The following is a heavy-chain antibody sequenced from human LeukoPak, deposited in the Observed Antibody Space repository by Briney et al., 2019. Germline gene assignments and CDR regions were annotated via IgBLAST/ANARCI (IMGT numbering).Heavy chain of an antibody. V-gene: IGHV3-33*01. J-gene: IGHJ6*02. CDR2: IWYDGSNK. D-gene: IGHD3-3*01. CDR1: GFTFSSYG. CDR3: ARAGFDYGMDV. Sequence: GRSLRLSCAASGFTFSSYGMHWVRQAPGKGLEWVAVIWYDGSNKYYADSVKGRFTISRDNAKNSLYLQMNSLRAEDTAVYYCARAGFDYGMDVWGQGTTVTVSS.